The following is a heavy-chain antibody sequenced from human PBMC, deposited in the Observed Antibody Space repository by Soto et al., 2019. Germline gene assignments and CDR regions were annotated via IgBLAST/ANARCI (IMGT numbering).Heavy chain of an antibody. J-gene: IGHJ4*02. D-gene: IGHD3-22*01. CDR2: ISSSSSYT. CDR3: ARVGALNYYDSSGLDY. V-gene: IGHV3-11*06. Sequence: QVQLMESGGGLVKPGGSLRLSCAASGFTFSDYYMSWIRQAPGKGLEWVSYISSSSSYTNYADSVKGRFTISRDNAKNSLYLQMNSLRAEDTAVYYCARVGALNYYDSSGLDYWGQGTLVTVSS. CDR1: GFTFSDYY.